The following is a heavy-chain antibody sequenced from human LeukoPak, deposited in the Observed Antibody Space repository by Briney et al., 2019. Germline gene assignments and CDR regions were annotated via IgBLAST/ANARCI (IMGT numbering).Heavy chain of an antibody. Sequence: VASVKVSCKASGYTFSSYGISRVRQAPGQGLEWMGWISAYNGKTKYAQKLQGRVTMTTETSTSTAYMELRSLRSDDTAVYYCARARQQLVWANWFDPWGQGTLVTVSS. D-gene: IGHD6-13*01. CDR1: GYTFSSYG. J-gene: IGHJ5*02. CDR2: ISAYNGKT. V-gene: IGHV1-18*01. CDR3: ARARQQLVWANWFDP.